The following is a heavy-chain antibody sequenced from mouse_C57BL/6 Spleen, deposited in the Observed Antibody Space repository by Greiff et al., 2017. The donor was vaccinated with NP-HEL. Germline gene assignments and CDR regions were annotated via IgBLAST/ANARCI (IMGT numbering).Heavy chain of an antibody. CDR2: ISYDGSN. CDR3: AREELGRRFAY. CDR1: GYSITSGYY. V-gene: IGHV3-6*01. J-gene: IGHJ3*01. Sequence: EVQRVESGPGLVKPSQSLSLTCSVTGYSITSGYYWNWIRQFPGNKLEWMGYISYDGSNNYNPSLKNRISITRDTSKNQFFLKLNSVTTEDTATYYCAREELGRRFAYWGQGTLVTVSA. D-gene: IGHD4-1*01.